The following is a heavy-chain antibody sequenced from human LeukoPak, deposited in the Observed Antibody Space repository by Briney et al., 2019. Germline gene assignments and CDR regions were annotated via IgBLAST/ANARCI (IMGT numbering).Heavy chain of an antibody. Sequence: PSETLCLSCAVYGGSFSGYTWSWIRPPPGEGLECIGEITNSGSTKYKPSPKSRVTISVDTSTNPFSPRRSSVTAADTAVYYCARGRKSRELRADAVDIWGQGTMVTVSS. J-gene: IGHJ3*02. CDR1: GGSFSGYT. D-gene: IGHD1-26*01. V-gene: IGHV4-34*01. CDR3: ARGRKSRELRADAVDI. CDR2: ITNSGST.